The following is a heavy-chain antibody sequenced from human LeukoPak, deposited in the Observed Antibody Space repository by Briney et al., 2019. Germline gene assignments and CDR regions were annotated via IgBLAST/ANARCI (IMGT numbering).Heavy chain of an antibody. CDR2: INPNSGGA. CDR3: ARQDRSSSWYRSIMGSDY. D-gene: IGHD6-13*01. J-gene: IGHJ4*02. Sequence: ASVKVSCKASGYTFNGYYIHWVRQAPGQGLEWMGWINPNSGGANYAQKFQGRVTMTRDTSISTAYMELSRLRSDDTAVYYCARQDRSSSWYRSIMGSDYGGQGTLVTVSS. CDR1: GYTFNGYY. V-gene: IGHV1-2*02.